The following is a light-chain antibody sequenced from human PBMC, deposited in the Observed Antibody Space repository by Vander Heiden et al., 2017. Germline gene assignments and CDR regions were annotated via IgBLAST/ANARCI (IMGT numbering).Light chain of an antibody. V-gene: IGLV3-21*02. Sequence: SYALTHPPPVSVAPGQTAMITCGGNNIGSKSVHWYQQKPGQAPVLVVYGDSARPSGIPERFSGSNSGNTATLTISRVEAGDEADYYCQVWDSSSDHWVFGGGTKLTVL. CDR1: NIGSKS. CDR2: GDS. J-gene: IGLJ3*02. CDR3: QVWDSSSDHWV.